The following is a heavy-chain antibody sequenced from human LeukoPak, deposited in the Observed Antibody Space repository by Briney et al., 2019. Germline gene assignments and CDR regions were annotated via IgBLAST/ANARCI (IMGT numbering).Heavy chain of an antibody. D-gene: IGHD4-11*01. CDR1: GFTFNNYA. J-gene: IGHJ4*02. V-gene: IGHV3-23*01. CDR2: ISGSDTST. Sequence: GGSLRLSCAASGFTFNNYAMSWVRQAPGKGLEWVSVISGSDTSTYYADSVKGRFTISRDDSKNTLYLQMNSLRAEDMAVYYCARSVPDYTRFDYWGQGALVTVSS. CDR3: ARSVPDYTRFDY.